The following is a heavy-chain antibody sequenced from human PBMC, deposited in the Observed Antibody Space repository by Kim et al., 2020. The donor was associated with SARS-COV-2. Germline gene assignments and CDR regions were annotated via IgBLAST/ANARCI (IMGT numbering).Heavy chain of an antibody. D-gene: IGHD6-19*01. V-gene: IGHV4-39*01. CDR3: ARHPRYSSGWY. CDR2: AYYIGNT. J-gene: IGHJ2*01. CDR1: GGSLSSSSYY. Sequence: SETLSLTCTVSGGSLSSSSYYWGWIRQPPGKGLEWIGTAYYIGNTYYNPSLKSRVTISVDTSKNQFSLKLGSVTAADTAVYYCARHPRYSSGWY.